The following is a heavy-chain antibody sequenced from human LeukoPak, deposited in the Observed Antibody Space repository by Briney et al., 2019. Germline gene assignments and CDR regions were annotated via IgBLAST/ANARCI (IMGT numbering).Heavy chain of an antibody. CDR2: IYYSGST. CDR3: ARDPGSGWYNWFDP. J-gene: IGHJ5*02. CDR1: GGSISSYY. D-gene: IGHD6-19*01. V-gene: IGHV4-59*01. Sequence: SETLSLTCTVSGGSISSYYWGWIRQPPGKVLEWIGYIYYSGSTNYNPSLKSRVTISVDTSKNQFSLKLSSVTAADTAVYYCARDPGSGWYNWFDPWGQGTLVTVSS.